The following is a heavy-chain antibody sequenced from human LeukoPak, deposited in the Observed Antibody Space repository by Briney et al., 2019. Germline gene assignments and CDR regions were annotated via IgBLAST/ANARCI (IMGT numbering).Heavy chain of an antibody. CDR2: IYNSGTT. Sequence: SETLSLTCTVSGDSISSTSYYWDWIGQPPGKGLEWIGSIYNSGTTYYNPSLKSRVTISVDTSKNQFSLNVSSVTAADTAVYYCASRVYGLGSFNYWGQGTLVTVSS. CDR1: GDSISSTSYY. CDR3: ASRVYGLGSFNY. V-gene: IGHV4-39*01. D-gene: IGHD3-10*01. J-gene: IGHJ4*01.